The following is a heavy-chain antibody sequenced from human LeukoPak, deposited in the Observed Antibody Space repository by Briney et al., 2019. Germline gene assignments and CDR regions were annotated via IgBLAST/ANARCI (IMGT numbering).Heavy chain of an antibody. V-gene: IGHV1-2*02. CDR3: ARSYYDFWSGYF. D-gene: IGHD3-3*01. CDR1: GYTFTGDY. Sequence: GASVKVSCKASGYTFTGDYMHWVRQAPGQGLEWMGWINPNSGGTNYAQKFQGRVTMTRDTSISTAYMELSRLRSDDTAVYYCARSYYDFWSGYFWGQGTLVTVSS. J-gene: IGHJ4*02. CDR2: INPNSGGT.